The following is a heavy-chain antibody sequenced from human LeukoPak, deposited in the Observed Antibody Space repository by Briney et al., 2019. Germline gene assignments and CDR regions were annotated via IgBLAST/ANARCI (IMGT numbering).Heavy chain of an antibody. D-gene: IGHD2-15*01. CDR1: GGSISSSSYY. CDR3: ARQTSGGDAFDI. V-gene: IGHV4-39*01. Sequence: SETLSLTCTASGGSISSSSYYWGWIRQPPGKGLEWIGSIYYSGSTYYNPSLKSRVTLSVDTSKIQFSLKLSSVTAADTAVYYCARQTSGGDAFDIWGQGTMVTVSS. CDR2: IYYSGST. J-gene: IGHJ3*02.